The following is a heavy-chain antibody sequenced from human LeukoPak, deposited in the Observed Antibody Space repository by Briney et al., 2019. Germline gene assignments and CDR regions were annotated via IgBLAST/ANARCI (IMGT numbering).Heavy chain of an antibody. CDR1: GGSISSYY. CDR3: ARDCSGGSCFDY. CDR2: IYYSGST. D-gene: IGHD2-15*01. Sequence: SETLSLTCTVSGGSISSYYWSWIRQPPGKGLEWIGYIYYSGSTNYNPSLKSRVTISVDTSKNQFSLKLSSVTAADTAVYYCARDCSGGSCFDYWGQGTLVTVSS. V-gene: IGHV4-59*01. J-gene: IGHJ4*02.